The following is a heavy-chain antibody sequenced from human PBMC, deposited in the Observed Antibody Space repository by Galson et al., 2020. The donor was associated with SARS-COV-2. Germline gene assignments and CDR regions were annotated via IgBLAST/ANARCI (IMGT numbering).Heavy chain of an antibody. V-gene: IGHV4-39*01. D-gene: IGHD3-22*01. CDR3: ARLIYDSSGVYWYHFDN. CDR1: GVSIRRSSYY. CDR2: MFYSGAT. Sequence: SETLSLTCTVSGVSIRRSSYYWGWVRQPPGKGLEWIGSMFYSGATLYNPSLGGRVTISVDTSKNQFSLKVTSVTAADTAVYYCARLIYDSSGVYWYHFDNWGQGTLVTVSS. J-gene: IGHJ4*02.